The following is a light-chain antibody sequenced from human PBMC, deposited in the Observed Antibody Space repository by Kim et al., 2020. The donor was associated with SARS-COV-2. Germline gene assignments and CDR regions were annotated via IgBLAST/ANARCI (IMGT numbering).Light chain of an antibody. CDR3: HVWDSSDSV. V-gene: IGLV3-21*04. CDR2: FDS. CDR1: NIGLKP. J-gene: IGLJ3*02. Sequence: SYELTQPPSVSVAPGKTARITCGGNNIGLKPVHWYQQRPGQAPVLVIYFDSDRPSGIPERFSGSNSGSTATLTISRVEAGDEADYYCHVWDSSDSVFGGGTQLTVL.